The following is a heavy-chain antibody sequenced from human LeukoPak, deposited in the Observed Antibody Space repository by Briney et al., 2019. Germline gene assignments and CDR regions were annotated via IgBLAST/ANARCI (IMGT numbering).Heavy chain of an antibody. CDR1: GFTVSSNS. Sequence: GGSLRLSCTVSGFTVSSNSMSWVRQAPGKGLEWVSFIYSDNTHYSDSVKGRFTISRDNAKNTLYLQMNSLRAEDTAVYYCARDYYDSSGYYDGYWGQGTLVTVSS. J-gene: IGHJ4*02. V-gene: IGHV3-53*01. D-gene: IGHD3-22*01. CDR3: ARDYYDSSGYYDGY. CDR2: IYSDNT.